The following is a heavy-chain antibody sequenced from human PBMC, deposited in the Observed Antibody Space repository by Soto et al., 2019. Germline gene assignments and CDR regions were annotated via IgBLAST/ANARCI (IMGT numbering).Heavy chain of an antibody. CDR2: INPNSGGT. V-gene: IGHV1-2*02. J-gene: IGHJ6*02. CDR1: GYTFTGYY. Sequence: ASVKVSCKASGYTFTGYYMHWVRQAPGQGLEWMGWINPNSGGTNYAQRFQGRVTMTRDTSISTAYMELSRLRSDDTAAYYCARGPSYCSSTSCYRYYYYGMDVWGQGTTVTVSS. D-gene: IGHD2-2*01. CDR3: ARGPSYCSSTSCYRYYYYGMDV.